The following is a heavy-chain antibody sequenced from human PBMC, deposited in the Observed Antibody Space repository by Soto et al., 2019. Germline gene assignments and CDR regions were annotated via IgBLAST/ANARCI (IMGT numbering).Heavy chain of an antibody. CDR1: GFTFSSYG. Sequence: HPGGSLRLSCAASGFTFSSYGMHWVRQAPGKGLEWVAVIWYDGSNKYYADSVKGRFTISRDNSKNTLYLQMNSLRAEDTAVYYCVRYCSGGSCTNHDAFDIWGQGTMVTVSS. CDR2: IWYDGSNK. V-gene: IGHV3-33*01. CDR3: VRYCSGGSCTNHDAFDI. J-gene: IGHJ3*02. D-gene: IGHD2-15*01.